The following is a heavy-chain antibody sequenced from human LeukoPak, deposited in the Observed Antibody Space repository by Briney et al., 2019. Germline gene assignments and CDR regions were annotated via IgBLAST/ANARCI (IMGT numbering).Heavy chain of an antibody. CDR2: IYPGDSDT. D-gene: IGHD3-10*01. J-gene: IGHJ6*02. V-gene: IGHV5-51*01. Sequence: GESLQISCMGSGFSFTSYWVGWVRQMPGKGLEWMGIIYPGDSDTRYSPSFQGQVTISADKSISTAYLQWSSLKASDTAMYYCARVGRVGSYYYGMDVWGQGTRSPSP. CDR3: ARVGRVGSYYYGMDV. CDR1: GFSFTSYW.